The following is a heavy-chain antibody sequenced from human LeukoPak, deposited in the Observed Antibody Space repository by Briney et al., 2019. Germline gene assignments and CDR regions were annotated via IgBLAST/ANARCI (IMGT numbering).Heavy chain of an antibody. CDR1: GGSISSSSYY. CDR3: ARTAVTGFDY. J-gene: IGHJ4*02. V-gene: IGHV4-39*01. D-gene: IGHD4-17*01. Sequence: SETLPLTCTVSGGSISSSSYYWGWIRQPPGKGLEWIGSIYYSGSTYYNPSLKSRVTISVDTSKNQFSLKLSSVTAADTAVYYCARTAVTGFDYWGQGTLVTVSS. CDR2: IYYSGST.